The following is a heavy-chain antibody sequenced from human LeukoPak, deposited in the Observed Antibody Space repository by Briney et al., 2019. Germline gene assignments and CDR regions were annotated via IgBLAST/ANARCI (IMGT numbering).Heavy chain of an antibody. D-gene: IGHD3-22*01. Sequence: ASVKVSCKASGYTFTSYGISWVRQAPGQGLEWMGWISAYNGNTNYAQKIQGRVTMTTDTSTSTAYMELRSLRSDDTAVYYCARVYYDSSGYGYYFDYWGQGTLVTVSS. J-gene: IGHJ4*02. CDR2: ISAYNGNT. CDR1: GYTFTSYG. CDR3: ARVYYDSSGYGYYFDY. V-gene: IGHV1-18*01.